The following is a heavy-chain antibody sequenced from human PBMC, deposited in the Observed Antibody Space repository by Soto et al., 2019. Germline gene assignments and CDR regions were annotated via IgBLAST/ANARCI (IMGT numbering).Heavy chain of an antibody. CDR2: ISYDGSNK. D-gene: IGHD3-22*01. Sequence: GGSPRLACAASGVTFRSSGMHVVCQAPGKGLEWVAVISYDGSNKYYADSVKGRFTISRDNSKNTLYLQMNSLRAEDTAVYYCAKERRGGYYDSSGDAFDIWGQGTMVTVSS. J-gene: IGHJ3*02. CDR3: AKERRGGYYDSSGDAFDI. CDR1: GVTFRSSG. V-gene: IGHV3-30*18.